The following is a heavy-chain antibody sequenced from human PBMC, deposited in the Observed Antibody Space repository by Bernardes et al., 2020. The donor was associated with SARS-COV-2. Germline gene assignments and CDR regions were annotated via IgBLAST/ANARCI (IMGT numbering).Heavy chain of an antibody. D-gene: IGHD4-17*01. CDR2: INPNSGVT. CDR1: GYTFTGYY. V-gene: IGHV1-2*02. CDR3: AREAAYGSAFDI. J-gene: IGHJ3*02. Sequence: ASVKVSCKASGYTFTGYYMHWVRQAPGQGLEWMGWINPNSGVTNYAQNFQGRVTMTRDTSISTAYMELSRLRSDDTAVFYCAREAAYGSAFDIWGQGTMVTVSS.